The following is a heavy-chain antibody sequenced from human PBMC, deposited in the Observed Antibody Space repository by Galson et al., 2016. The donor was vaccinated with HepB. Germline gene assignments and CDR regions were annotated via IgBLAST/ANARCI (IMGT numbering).Heavy chain of an antibody. Sequence: SVKVSCKASGYSFTRYGISWVRQAPGQGLEWVGWISPYNGDTRYAQKFQGRVTMTTETSTRTVSMERRSLTSDDTDMYYCTRDQKGEIVVDGMFYFDYWGQGTLFTVSS. V-gene: IGHV1-18*01. J-gene: IGHJ4*02. CDR2: ISPYNGDT. CDR3: TRDQKGEIVVDGMFYFDY. D-gene: IGHD2-15*01. CDR1: GYSFTRYG.